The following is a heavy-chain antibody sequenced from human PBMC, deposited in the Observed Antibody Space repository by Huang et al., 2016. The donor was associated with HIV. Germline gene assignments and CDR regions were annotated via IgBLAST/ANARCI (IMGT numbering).Heavy chain of an antibody. V-gene: IGHV5-51*01. J-gene: IGHJ4*02. CDR2: IYPGYSDS. Sequence: EVQLVQSGAEVKKPGESLKISCKGSGYSFTNYWIGWVRQRPGKGLEWMGFIYPGYSDSRYSPSCQGQVTISADKSINTAYLQWSSLKASDTAMYYCARRDCSSASCYRGSYHFDYWGQGTLVTVSS. CDR3: ARRDCSSASCYRGSYHFDY. CDR1: GYSFTNYW. D-gene: IGHD2-2*01.